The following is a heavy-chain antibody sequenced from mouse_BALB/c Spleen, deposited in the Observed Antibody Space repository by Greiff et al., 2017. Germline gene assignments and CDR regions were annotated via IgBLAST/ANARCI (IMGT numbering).Heavy chain of an antibody. CDR2: ISDGGSYT. CDR1: GFTFSDYY. J-gene: IGHJ2*01. Sequence: EVKLVESGGGLVKPGGSLKLSCAASGFTFSDYYMYWVRQTPEKRLEWVATISDGGSYTYYPDSVKGRFTISRDNAKNNLYLQMSSLKSEDTAMYYCARDRDSSGYLDYWGQGTTLTVSS. CDR3: ARDRDSSGYLDY. D-gene: IGHD3-2*01. V-gene: IGHV5-4*02.